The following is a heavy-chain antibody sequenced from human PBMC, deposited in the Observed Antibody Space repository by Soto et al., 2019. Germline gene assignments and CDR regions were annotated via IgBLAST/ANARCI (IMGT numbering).Heavy chain of an antibody. Sequence: GESLKISCKGSGYSFTSYWISWVRQMPGKGLEWMGRIDPSDSYTNYSPSFQGHVTISRDNSKNTLYLQMNSLRAEDTAVYYCARYYSSPVDYWGQGTLVTVSS. J-gene: IGHJ4*02. D-gene: IGHD6-13*01. V-gene: IGHV5-10-1*01. CDR3: ARYYSSPVDY. CDR1: GYSFTSYW. CDR2: IDPSDSYT.